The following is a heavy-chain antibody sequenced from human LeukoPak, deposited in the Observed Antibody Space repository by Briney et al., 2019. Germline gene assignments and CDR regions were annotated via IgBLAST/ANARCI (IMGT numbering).Heavy chain of an antibody. V-gene: IGHV4-31*03. Sequence: SETLSLTCTVSGGSISSGGYYWSWIRQHPGKGLEWIGYIYYRGSTYYNPSLKSRVTISVDTSKNQFSLKLSSVTAADTAVYYCARYGPYHFDYWGQGTLVTVSS. J-gene: IGHJ4*02. CDR1: GGSISSGGYY. D-gene: IGHD3-10*01. CDR3: ARYGPYHFDY. CDR2: IYYRGST.